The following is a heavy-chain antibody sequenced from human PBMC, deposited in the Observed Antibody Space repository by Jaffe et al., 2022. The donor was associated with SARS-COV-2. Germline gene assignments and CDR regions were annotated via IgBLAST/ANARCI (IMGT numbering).Heavy chain of an antibody. CDR2: ISWNSATI. J-gene: IGHJ4*02. CDR1: GFTLDDYS. D-gene: IGHD1-26*01. Sequence: EVQLVESGGGFVQPGRSLRLSCAASGFTLDDYSMHWVRQAPGKGLEWVSGISWNSATIGYADSVKGRFTISRDNARNSLYLQMNSLRGEDTALYFCAKRGSYYDLTNWGQGTLVTVSS. V-gene: IGHV3-9*01. CDR3: AKRGSYYDLTN.